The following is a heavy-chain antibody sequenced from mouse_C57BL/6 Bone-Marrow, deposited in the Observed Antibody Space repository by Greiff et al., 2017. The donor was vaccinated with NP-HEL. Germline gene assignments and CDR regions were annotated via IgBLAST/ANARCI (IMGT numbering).Heavy chain of an antibody. D-gene: IGHD2-12*01. CDR1: GYTFTSYW. Sequence: QVQLQQPGAELVKPGASVKLSCKASGYTFTSYWMHWVKQRPGRGLEWIGRIDPNSGGTKYNEKFKSKATLTVDKPSSTANMQLSSLTYEDSAVDYCARTYYYRYSMDYWGQGTSVTVSS. CDR2: IDPNSGGT. J-gene: IGHJ4*01. CDR3: ARTYYYRYSMDY. V-gene: IGHV1-72*01.